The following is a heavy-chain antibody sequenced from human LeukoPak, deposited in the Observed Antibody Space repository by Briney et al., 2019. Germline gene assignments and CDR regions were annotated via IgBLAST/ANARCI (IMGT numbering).Heavy chain of an antibody. V-gene: IGHV3-21*01. D-gene: IGHD3-22*01. CDR2: ISSSSSYI. CDR1: GFTFSSYE. J-gene: IGHJ4*02. Sequence: GGSLRLSCAASGFTFSSYEMNWVRQAPGKGLEWVSSISSSSSYIYYADSVKGRFTISRDNAKNSLHLQMNSLRAEDTAVYYCAKSGGLYDSIGYYDYWGQGTLVTVSS. CDR3: AKSGGLYDSIGYYDY.